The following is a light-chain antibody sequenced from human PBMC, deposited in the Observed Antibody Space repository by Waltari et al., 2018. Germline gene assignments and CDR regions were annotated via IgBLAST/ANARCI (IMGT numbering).Light chain of an antibody. V-gene: IGKV1-5*03. CDR1: QSISSW. J-gene: IGKJ2*01. CDR2: QAS. Sequence: DIQMTQSPSTLSASVGDRVTITCRASQSISSWLAWYQQKPGKAPKLLICQASSLESGVPSRFSGSGSGTQFTLTISSLQPDDFATYYCQQYNSYPYTFGQGTKLEIK. CDR3: QQYNSYPYT.